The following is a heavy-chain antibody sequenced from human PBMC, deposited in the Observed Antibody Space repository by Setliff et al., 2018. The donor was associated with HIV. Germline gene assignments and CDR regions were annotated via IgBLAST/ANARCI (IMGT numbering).Heavy chain of an antibody. Sequence: SVKVSCKASGDTFNNYAIGWVRQAPGQGLEWMGGILPVSGAANYAQKFQGRVTITADESTATFYMELSTLRSEDTAVYYCVNLPFFYYYYMDVWGEGTPVTVSS. CDR1: GDTFNNYA. J-gene: IGHJ6*03. V-gene: IGHV1-69*13. CDR3: VNLPFFYYYYMDV. CDR2: ILPVSGAA.